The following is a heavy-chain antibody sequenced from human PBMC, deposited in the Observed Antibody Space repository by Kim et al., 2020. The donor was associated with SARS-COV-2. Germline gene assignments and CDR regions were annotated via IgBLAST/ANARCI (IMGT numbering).Heavy chain of an antibody. Sequence: PALKSRVTISVDTSKNQFSLKLSSVPAADTAVYYCASSDILTGYLAFDYWGQGTLVTVSS. J-gene: IGHJ4*02. CDR3: ASSDILTGYLAFDY. V-gene: IGHV4-31*02. D-gene: IGHD3-9*01.